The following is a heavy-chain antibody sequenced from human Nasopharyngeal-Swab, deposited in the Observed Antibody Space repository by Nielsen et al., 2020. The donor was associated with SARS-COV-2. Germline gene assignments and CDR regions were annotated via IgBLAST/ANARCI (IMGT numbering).Heavy chain of an antibody. V-gene: IGHV1-18*01. Sequence: ASVKVSCKASGYSFRSYGINWVRQAPGQGLEGMGWISIYNADTNYAPKLQGRVSKTTDTSPSTAYMELRSLRSGDTAVYSCARDIEEWLVVPSLSFDYWGQGTLVTVSS. D-gene: IGHD3-3*01. CDR2: ISIYNADT. J-gene: IGHJ4*02. CDR3: ARDIEEWLVVPSLSFDY. CDR1: GYSFRSYG.